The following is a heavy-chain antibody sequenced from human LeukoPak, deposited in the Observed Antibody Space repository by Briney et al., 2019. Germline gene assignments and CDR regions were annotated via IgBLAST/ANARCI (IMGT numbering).Heavy chain of an antibody. V-gene: IGHV4-59*01. CDR3: ASRGYYDSSEDY. Sequence: PSETLSLTCTVSGGSISNYYCSWIRQPPGKGLEWIGYLYYSGSPNYNPSLKSRVTISVDTSMNQFSLKLNSVTAADTAVYYCASRGYYDSSEDYWGQGTLVTVSS. D-gene: IGHD3-22*01. CDR2: LYYSGSP. J-gene: IGHJ4*02. CDR1: GGSISNYY.